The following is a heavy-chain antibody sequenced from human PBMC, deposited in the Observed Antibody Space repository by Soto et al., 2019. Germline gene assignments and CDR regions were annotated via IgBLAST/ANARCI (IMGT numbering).Heavy chain of an antibody. J-gene: IGHJ4*02. V-gene: IGHV3-72*01. CDR2: IRNKVNSYST. CDR3: ASSGSYRPFDY. Sequence: EVQLVESGGGLVHPGGSLRLSCATSGFTFSDHNIDWVRQAPGKGLEWVGRIRNKVNSYSTEYAASVKGRFTISRDDSKSSLYLQMNSLKSEDSAVYFCASSGSYRPFDYWGQGALVTVSS. D-gene: IGHD1-26*01. CDR1: GFTFSDHN.